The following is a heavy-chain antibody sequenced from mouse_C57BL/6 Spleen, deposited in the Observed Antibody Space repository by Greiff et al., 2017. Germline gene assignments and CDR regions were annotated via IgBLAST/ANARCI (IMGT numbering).Heavy chain of an antibody. Sequence: VKLMESGPGILQSSQTLSLTCSFSGFSLSTSGMGVSWIRQPSGKGLEWLAHIYWDDDKRYNPSLKSRLTISKDTSRNQVFLKITSGDTADTATYSGARRTYYDYEGAMDYWGQGTAVTVSS. CDR2: IYWDDDK. CDR1: GFSLSTSGMG. D-gene: IGHD2-4*01. V-gene: IGHV8-12*01. CDR3: ARRTYYDYEGAMDY. J-gene: IGHJ4*01.